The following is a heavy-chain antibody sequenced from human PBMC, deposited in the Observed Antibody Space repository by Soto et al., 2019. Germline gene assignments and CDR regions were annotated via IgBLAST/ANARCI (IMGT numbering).Heavy chain of an antibody. D-gene: IGHD2-2*02. Sequence: LRLSCAASGFTFSDYYMSWIRQAPGKGLEWVSYISSSSSTIYYAESVKGRFTISRDNAKNSLYPQMNSLRAEDTAVYYCARDGGCSSSNCYNYYYYGLDVWGQGTTVTVS. J-gene: IGHJ6*02. CDR3: ARDGGCSSSNCYNYYYYGLDV. V-gene: IGHV3-11*01. CDR2: ISSSSSTI. CDR1: GFTFSDYY.